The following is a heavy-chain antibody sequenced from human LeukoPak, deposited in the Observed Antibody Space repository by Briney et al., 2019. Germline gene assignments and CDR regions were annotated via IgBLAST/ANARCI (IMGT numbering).Heavy chain of an antibody. CDR2: ISGSGGST. CDR1: GFTFSSYA. V-gene: IGHV3-23*01. J-gene: IGHJ4*02. CDR3: ARDLYYYGSGSHFDY. Sequence: GGSLRLSCAASGFTFSSYAMSWVRQAPGKGLEWVSAISGSGGSTYYADSVKGRFTISRDNSKNTLYLQMNSLRAEDTAVYYCARDLYYYGSGSHFDYWGQGTLVTVSS. D-gene: IGHD3-10*01.